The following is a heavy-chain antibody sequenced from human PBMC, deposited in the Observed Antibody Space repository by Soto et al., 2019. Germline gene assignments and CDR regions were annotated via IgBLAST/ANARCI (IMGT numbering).Heavy chain of an antibody. CDR2: IYTSGSP. CDR3: ARDAARSSWTWFDY. Sequence: PSETLSLTCTVPGGSFNTYYWSWIRQPAGKGLEWIGHIYTSGSPTYNPSLTSRVTMSVDSSKNQFSMKLGSVTAADTAVYYCARDAARSSWTWFDYWGQGSLVTVSS. D-gene: IGHD6-13*01. J-gene: IGHJ5*01. V-gene: IGHV4-4*07. CDR1: GGSFNTYY.